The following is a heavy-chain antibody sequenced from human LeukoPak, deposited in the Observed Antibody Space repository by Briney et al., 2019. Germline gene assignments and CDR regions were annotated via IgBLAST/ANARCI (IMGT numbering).Heavy chain of an antibody. Sequence: PSETLSLTCAVSGYSISSGYYWGWIRQPPGKGLEWIGIIYHSGSTYYNPSLKSRVTISVDTSKNQFSLKLSSVTAADTAVYYCARVIGCSSTSCPPYYYYYYMDVWGKGTTVTVS. CDR1: GYSISSGYY. V-gene: IGHV4-38-2*01. J-gene: IGHJ6*03. CDR3: ARVIGCSSTSCPPYYYYYYMDV. D-gene: IGHD2-2*01. CDR2: IYHSGST.